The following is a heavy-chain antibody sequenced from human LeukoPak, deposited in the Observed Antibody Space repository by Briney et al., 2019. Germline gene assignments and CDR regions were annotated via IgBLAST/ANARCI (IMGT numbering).Heavy chain of an antibody. D-gene: IGHD3-10*01. V-gene: IGHV4-4*07. CDR1: AGSISSSY. CDR2: IYTTGSTDST. Sequence: SETLSLTCTVSAGSISSSYCSWIRQPAGEGLGWLWRIYTTGSTDSTDFNPSLKSRVTMSVDTSKNQFYLKLGSVTAADTAVYYCAGFGAGSYYWGQGTLVTVSS. CDR3: AGFGAGSYY. J-gene: IGHJ4*02.